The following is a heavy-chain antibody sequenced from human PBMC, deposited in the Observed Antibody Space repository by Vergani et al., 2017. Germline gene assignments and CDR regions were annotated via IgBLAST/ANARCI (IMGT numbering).Heavy chain of an antibody. D-gene: IGHD2-2*01. CDR2: IWYDGSNK. CDR1: GFTFSSYG. J-gene: IGHJ3*02. V-gene: IGHV3-33*01. Sequence: QVQLVESGGGVVQPGRSLRLSCAASGFTFSSYGMHWVRQAPGKGLEWVAVIWYDGSNKYYADSVKGRFTISRDNSKNTLYLQMNSLRAEDTAVYYCARDYCSSTSCYYAFDIWGQGTMVTVSS. CDR3: ARDYCSSTSCYYAFDI.